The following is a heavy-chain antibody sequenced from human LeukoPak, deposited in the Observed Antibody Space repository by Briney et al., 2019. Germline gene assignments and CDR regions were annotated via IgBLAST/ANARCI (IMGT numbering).Heavy chain of an antibody. CDR3: AKDLGTNFDY. Sequence: GGSLRLFCGGSGFTFSSYAMSWVRQAPGKGLEWVSAISGSGDRTHFADSVKGRFTISRDNPINTLYLQMNSLRAEDTAVYYCAKDLGTNFDYWGQGTLVTVSS. CDR1: GFTFSSYA. J-gene: IGHJ4*02. D-gene: IGHD7-27*01. CDR2: ISGSGDRT. V-gene: IGHV3-23*01.